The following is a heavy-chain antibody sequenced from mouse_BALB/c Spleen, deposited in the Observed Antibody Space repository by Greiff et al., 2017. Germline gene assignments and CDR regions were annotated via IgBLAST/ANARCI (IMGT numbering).Heavy chain of an antibody. CDR3: ARGYYGSSYGWYFDV. CDR1: GYTFTSYY. CDR2: IYPGNVNT. D-gene: IGHD1-1*01. Sequence: VKLMESGPELVKPGASVRISCKASGYTFTSYYIHWVKQRPGQGLEWIGWIYPGNVNTKYNEKFKGKATLTADKSSSTAYMQLSSLTSEDSAVYFCARGYYGSSYGWYFDVWGAGTTVTVSS. J-gene: IGHJ1*01. V-gene: IGHV1S56*01.